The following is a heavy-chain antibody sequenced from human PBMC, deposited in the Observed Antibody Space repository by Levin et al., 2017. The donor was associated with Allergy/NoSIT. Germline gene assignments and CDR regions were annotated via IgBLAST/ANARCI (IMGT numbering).Heavy chain of an antibody. Sequence: KISCKASGFTFTSSAMQWVRQARGQRLEWIGWIVVGSGNTNYAQKFQERVTITRDMSTSTAYMELSSLRSEDTAVYYCAASTDLVQLERRGAFDIWGQGTMVTVSS. CDR3: AASTDLVQLERRGAFDI. D-gene: IGHD1-1*01. V-gene: IGHV1-58*02. CDR2: IVVGSGNT. CDR1: GFTFTSSA. J-gene: IGHJ3*02.